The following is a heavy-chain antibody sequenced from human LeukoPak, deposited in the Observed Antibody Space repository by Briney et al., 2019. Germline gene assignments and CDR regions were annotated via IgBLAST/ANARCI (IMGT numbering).Heavy chain of an antibody. V-gene: IGHV3-7*01. Sequence: PGGSLRLSCAASGFTFSDYYMSWIRQAPGKGLEWVANMNEDGSEKDYVDSVKGRFTISRDNARKSLYLQMSSLRAEDTAAYYCATYSHWVAGDVWGQGTTVTVSS. D-gene: IGHD3-16*01. J-gene: IGHJ6*02. CDR1: GFTFSDYY. CDR3: ATYSHWVAGDV. CDR2: MNEDGSEK.